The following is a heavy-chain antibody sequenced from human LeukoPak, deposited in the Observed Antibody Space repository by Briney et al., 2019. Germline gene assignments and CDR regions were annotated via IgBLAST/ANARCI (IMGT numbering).Heavy chain of an antibody. CDR1: GITFSSYA. Sequence: GEFLRLSCAASGITFSSYAMGWVRQAPGKGLEWVSAISVSGSSTDYADPVKGRFTISRDNSKSTLCLQMNSLRAEDTAVYYCAARYYYDSSGSHSPYWGQGTLVTVSS. CDR3: AARYYYDSSGSHSPY. D-gene: IGHD3-22*01. CDR2: ISVSGSST. J-gene: IGHJ4*02. V-gene: IGHV3-23*01.